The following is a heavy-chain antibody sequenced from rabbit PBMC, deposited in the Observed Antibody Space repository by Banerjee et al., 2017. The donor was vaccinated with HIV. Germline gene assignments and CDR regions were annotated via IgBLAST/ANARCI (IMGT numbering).Heavy chain of an antibody. J-gene: IGHJ4*01. V-gene: IGHV1S40*01. CDR3: ARAFSCNGAGCYFHL. D-gene: IGHD3-1*01. CDR1: GFSLSSGYD. CDR2: INNGDGST. Sequence: QSLEESGGDLVKPEGSLTLTCTASGFSLSSGYDMCWVRQAPGKGLEWIACINNGDGSTYYASWAKGRFTISKTSSTTVTLQMTGLTAADTATYFCARAFSCNGAGCYFHLWGPGTLVTVS.